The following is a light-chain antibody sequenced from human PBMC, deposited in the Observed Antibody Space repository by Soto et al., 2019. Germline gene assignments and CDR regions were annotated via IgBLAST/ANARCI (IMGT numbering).Light chain of an antibody. Sequence: EIVMTQSPATLSVSPGERATVSCRASQSVSSNLAWYQQKPGQAPRLLIYGASTMATGIPARFSGSGSGTEFTLTIGSLQSEDFAVYYCQQYNNWPRTFGQGTKREIK. V-gene: IGKV3-15*01. CDR1: QSVSSN. CDR3: QQYNNWPRT. J-gene: IGKJ2*01. CDR2: GAS.